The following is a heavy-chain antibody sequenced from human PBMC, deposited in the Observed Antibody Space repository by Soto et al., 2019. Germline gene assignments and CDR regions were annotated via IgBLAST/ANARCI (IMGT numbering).Heavy chain of an antibody. D-gene: IGHD2-2*01. J-gene: IGHJ6*02. CDR2: IIPIFGTA. CDR1: GGTFSSYA. V-gene: IGHV1-69*01. Sequence: QVQLVQSGAEVKKPGSSVKVSCKASGGTFSSYAISWVRQAPGQGLEWMGGIIPIFGTANYAQKFQGRVTIPADESTSTACMELRSLGAEDTAVYYCARDAVVPAANRRRQLVHYYYYGMDVWGQGTTVTVSS. CDR3: ARDAVVPAANRRRQLVHYYYYGMDV.